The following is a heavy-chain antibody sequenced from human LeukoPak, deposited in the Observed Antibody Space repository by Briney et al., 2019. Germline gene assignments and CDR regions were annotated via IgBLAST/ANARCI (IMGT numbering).Heavy chain of an antibody. J-gene: IGHJ4*02. CDR2: IYTSGST. D-gene: IGHD3-22*01. CDR1: GGSISSYY. V-gene: IGHV4-4*07. Sequence: SETLSLTCTVSGGSISSYYWSWIRQPAGKGLEWIGRIYTSGSTNYNPSLKSRVTMSVGTSKNQFSLKLSSVTAADTAVYYCARGRYDSSGYYLPPDYWGQGTLVTVSS. CDR3: ARGRYDSSGYYLPPDY.